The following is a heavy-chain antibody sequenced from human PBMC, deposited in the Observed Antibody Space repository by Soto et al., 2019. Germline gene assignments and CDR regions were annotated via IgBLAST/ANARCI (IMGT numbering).Heavy chain of an antibody. J-gene: IGHJ5*02. Sequence: PSETLSLTCTVSGGAINSYYWTCIRQPAGKGLEGIGRSYSSGSTKYNPSLQSRVTMSLDTSKNQFSLRLTSVTAADTAVYYCARGQRFSDCFEPWVQGTLVTVSS. CDR1: GGAINSYY. CDR3: ARGQRFSDCFEP. V-gene: IGHV4-4*07. CDR2: SYSSGST. D-gene: IGHD3-3*01.